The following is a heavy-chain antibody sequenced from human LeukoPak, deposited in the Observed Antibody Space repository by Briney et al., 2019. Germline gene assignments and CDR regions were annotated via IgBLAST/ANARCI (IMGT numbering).Heavy chain of an antibody. CDR2: ISWNSVRI. Sequence: GGSLRLSGAASGLTFYDYGMHWFRQGPEMGREWFAGISWNSVRIGYADSVKGRFTISRDNSKNTLYLLMNSLRVEDTAIYYCARDRVAITTTGSGFDYWGQGTLVTVSS. CDR3: ARDRVAITTTGSGFDY. J-gene: IGHJ4*02. D-gene: IGHD1-1*01. V-gene: IGHV3-9*01. CDR1: GLTFYDYG.